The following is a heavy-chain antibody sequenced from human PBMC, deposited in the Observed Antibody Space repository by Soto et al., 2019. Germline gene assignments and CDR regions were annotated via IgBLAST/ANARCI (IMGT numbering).Heavy chain of an antibody. CDR1: GFTFSSYA. D-gene: IGHD2-15*01. CDR2: ISSNGGST. Sequence: GGSLRLSCSASGFTFSSYAMHWVRQAPGKGLEYVSAISSNGGSTYYADSVKGRFTISRDNSKNTLYLQMNSLRAEDTAVYYCAKGRPDIYGPFIYYFDYWGQGTLVTVSS. V-gene: IGHV3-64*04. J-gene: IGHJ4*02. CDR3: AKGRPDIYGPFIYYFDY.